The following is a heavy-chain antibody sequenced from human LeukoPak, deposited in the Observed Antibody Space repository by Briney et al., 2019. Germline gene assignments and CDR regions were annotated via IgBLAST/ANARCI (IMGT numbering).Heavy chain of an antibody. D-gene: IGHD4-11*01. Sequence: SGTLSLSCAVSGFSISSGSFRGWIRPPRGKGLEWIGSSYHSGSTYYNPSLKSRVTISVDTSKNKFSLKLSSVTAADTAVYYCAGTTNHYYYYHMDVWGKGTTVTVSS. CDR3: AGTTNHYYYYHMDV. V-gene: IGHV4-38-2*01. J-gene: IGHJ6*03. CDR2: SYHSGST. CDR1: GFSISSGSF.